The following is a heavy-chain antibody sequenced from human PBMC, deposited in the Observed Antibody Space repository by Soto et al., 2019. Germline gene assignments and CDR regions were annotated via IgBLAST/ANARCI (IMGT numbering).Heavy chain of an antibody. CDR1: GGTFSSYT. Sequence: QVQLVHSGAEVKKPGSSVKVSCQASGGTFSSYTISWVRQSPGQWLEWMGRIIPILGIANYAQKFQGRVTITEYNSTRTAYTELSSLRSEDTAVYYCARGGEQRLVLVHYYGMDGWGQGTTVTVSS. D-gene: IGHD6-13*01. CDR3: ARGGEQRLVLVHYYGMDG. CDR2: IIPILGIA. J-gene: IGHJ6*02. V-gene: IGHV1-69*02.